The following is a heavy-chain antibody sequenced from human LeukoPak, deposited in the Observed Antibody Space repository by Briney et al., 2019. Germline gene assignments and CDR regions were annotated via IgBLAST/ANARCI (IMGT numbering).Heavy chain of an antibody. D-gene: IGHD6-19*01. CDR3: ARIVAVAGLDY. Sequence: GGSLRLSCAASGFTFSSYSMNWVRQAPGKGLEWVSSISTSSNYKYYADSVKGRFTISRDNAKNSLFLQMNSLRAEDTAVYYCARIVAVAGLDYWGQGTLVTVSS. CDR2: ISTSSNYK. J-gene: IGHJ4*02. V-gene: IGHV3-21*01. CDR1: GFTFSSYS.